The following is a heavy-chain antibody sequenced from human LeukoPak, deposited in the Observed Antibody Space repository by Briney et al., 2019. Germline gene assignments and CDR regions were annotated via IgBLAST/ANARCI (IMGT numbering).Heavy chain of an antibody. V-gene: IGHV3-74*01. Sequence: GGSLRLSCAASGFTFSNFWMHWVRQVPGEGPGWVSRINSDGSDTNYADSVKGRFTISRDNAKNTLYLQMNSLRAEDTAVYYCARIDYFRQSGHDSFWGQGTLVTVSS. CDR1: GFTFSNFW. J-gene: IGHJ4*02. D-gene: IGHD5-12*01. CDR3: ARIDYFRQSGHDSF. CDR2: INSDGSDT.